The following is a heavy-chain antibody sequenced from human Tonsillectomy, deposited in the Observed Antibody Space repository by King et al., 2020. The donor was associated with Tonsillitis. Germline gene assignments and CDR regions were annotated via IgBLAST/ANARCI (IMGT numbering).Heavy chain of an antibody. CDR2: MNPNSGNT. J-gene: IGHJ3*02. CDR3: ARVYCSSTSCYWGDAFDI. D-gene: IGHD2-2*01. Sequence: VQLVESGAEVKKPGASVKVSCKASGYTFTSYDINWVRQATGQGLEWMGWMNPNSGNTGDAQKFQGRVTMTRNTSIRTAYMELSSLRSEDTAVYYCARVYCSSTSCYWGDAFDIWGQGTMVTVSS. V-gene: IGHV1-8*01. CDR1: GYTFTSYD.